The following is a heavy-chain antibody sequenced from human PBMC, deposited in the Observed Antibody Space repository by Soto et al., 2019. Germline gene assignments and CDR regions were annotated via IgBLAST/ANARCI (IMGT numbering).Heavy chain of an antibody. D-gene: IGHD5-12*01. CDR1: GFTFSSYG. CDR3: AKGGPLKWLRCDNRYVP. V-gene: IGHV3-33*06. CDR2: IWYDGSNR. J-gene: IGHJ5*02. Sequence: PGGSLRLSCAASGFTFSSYGTHWVRQAPGKGLEWVAVIWYDGSNRYYADSVKGRFTISRDNSKNTLYLQMNSLRAEDTAVYYCAKGGPLKWLRCDNRYVPWGQGPLVTVPS.